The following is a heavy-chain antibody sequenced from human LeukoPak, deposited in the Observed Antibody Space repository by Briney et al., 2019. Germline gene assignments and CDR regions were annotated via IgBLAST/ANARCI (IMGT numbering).Heavy chain of an antibody. V-gene: IGHV4-34*01. CDR1: GGSFSGYY. CDR2: INHSGST. CDR3: AREGGQWLGRIFDY. Sequence: SETLSLTCAVYGGSFSGYYWSWIRQPPGKGLEWIGEINHSGSTNYNPSLKSRVTISVDTSKNQFSLKLSSVTAADTAVYYCAREGGQWLGRIFDYWGQGTLVTVSS. J-gene: IGHJ4*02. D-gene: IGHD6-19*01.